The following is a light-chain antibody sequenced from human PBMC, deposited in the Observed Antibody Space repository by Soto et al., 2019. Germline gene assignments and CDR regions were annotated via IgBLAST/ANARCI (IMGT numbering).Light chain of an antibody. V-gene: IGKV3-20*01. J-gene: IGKJ1*01. CDR1: QSVRDRY. CDR2: DTS. Sequence: EIVLTQSPGTLSLSPGERATLSCRASQSVRDRYLAWYQQKPGQAPSLLIDDTSTRATGVPDRFSGSGSGTDFALAIRRVEPEDFAIYFCQQYGSSPGTFGQGTKVDIK. CDR3: QQYGSSPGT.